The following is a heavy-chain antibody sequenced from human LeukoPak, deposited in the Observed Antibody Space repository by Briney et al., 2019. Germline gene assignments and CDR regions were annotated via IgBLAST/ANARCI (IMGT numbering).Heavy chain of an antibody. J-gene: IGHJ4*01. Sequence: SETLSLTCTVSGGSVSSYYWSWIRQPPGKGLEWIGYIYYSGSTNYNPSLKSRVTISVDTSKNQFSLKLSSVTAADTAVYYCARIVDTTMAFFDYWGQEPWSPSPQ. CDR1: GGSVSSYY. CDR2: IYYSGST. D-gene: IGHD5-18*01. CDR3: ARIVDTTMAFFDY. V-gene: IGHV4-59*02.